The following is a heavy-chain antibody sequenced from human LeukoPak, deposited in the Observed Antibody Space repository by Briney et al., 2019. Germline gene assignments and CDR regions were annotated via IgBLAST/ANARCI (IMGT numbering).Heavy chain of an antibody. CDR3: ERVTEYCSSTSCLFDP. Sequence: SETLSLTCTVSGASMSRYYWSWIRQPPGKGLEWIGHIYYSGSTNYNPSLKNRVSISVDTSRNQFSLRLSSVTAADTAVYYCERVTEYCSSTSCLFDPWGQGTLVTVSS. J-gene: IGHJ5*02. D-gene: IGHD2-2*01. CDR2: IYYSGST. V-gene: IGHV4-59*01. CDR1: GASMSRYY.